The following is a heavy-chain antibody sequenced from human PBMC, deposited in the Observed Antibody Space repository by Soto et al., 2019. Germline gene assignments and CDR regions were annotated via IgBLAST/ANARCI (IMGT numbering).Heavy chain of an antibody. V-gene: IGHV5-51*01. Sequence: GESLKISCKGSGYSFTSYWIGWVRQMPGKGLDWMGIIYPGDSDTRYSPSFQGQVTISADKSISTAYLQWSSLKASDTAMYYCARLWDFWSGYYSRASGMDVWGQGTTVTVSS. CDR1: GYSFTSYW. J-gene: IGHJ6*02. D-gene: IGHD3-3*01. CDR2: IYPGDSDT. CDR3: ARLWDFWSGYYSRASGMDV.